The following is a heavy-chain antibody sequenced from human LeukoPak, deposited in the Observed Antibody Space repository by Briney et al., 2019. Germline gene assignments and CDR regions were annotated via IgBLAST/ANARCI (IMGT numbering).Heavy chain of an antibody. Sequence: EASVKVSCKTSGYTFSRYYIHWVRQAPGQGLEWMGIINPSDGGTSYPQRFQGRVTMTRDTSTSTVYMDLSSLRSDDTAVYYCARHSLPGTTPFDYWGQGTLVTVSS. CDR1: GYTFSRYY. V-gene: IGHV1-46*01. CDR2: INPSDGGT. D-gene: IGHD1-1*01. J-gene: IGHJ4*02. CDR3: ARHSLPGTTPFDY.